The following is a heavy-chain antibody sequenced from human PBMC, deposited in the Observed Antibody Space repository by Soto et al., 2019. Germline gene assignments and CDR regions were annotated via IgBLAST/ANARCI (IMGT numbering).Heavy chain of an antibody. D-gene: IGHD1-20*01. CDR3: ARVRHINAFDI. V-gene: IGHV4-30-4*01. Sequence: QVQLQESGPGLVKPSQTLSLTCSVSGGSISSGDYYWSWIRQPPGKGLEWIGYIYYSGSTYYKPSLKSRVTISVDTSKNQFSLKLSSATAADTAVYYCARVRHINAFDIWGQGTMVTVSS. J-gene: IGHJ3*02. CDR2: IYYSGST. CDR1: GGSISSGDYY.